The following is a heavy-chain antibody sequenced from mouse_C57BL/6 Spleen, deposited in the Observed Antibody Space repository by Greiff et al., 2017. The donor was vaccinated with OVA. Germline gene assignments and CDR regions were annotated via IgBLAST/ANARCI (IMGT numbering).Heavy chain of an antibody. D-gene: IGHD3-2*02. CDR1: GYTFTSYW. V-gene: IGHV1-69*01. CDR3: ARSVDSSGYVPY. J-gene: IGHJ3*01. CDR2: IDPSDSYT. Sequence: VQLQQPGAELVMPGASVKLSCKASGYTFTSYWMHWVKQRPGQGLEWIGEIDPSDSYTNYNQKFKGKSTLTVDKSSSTAYMQLSSLTSEDSAVYYCARSVDSSGYVPYWGQGTLVTVSA.